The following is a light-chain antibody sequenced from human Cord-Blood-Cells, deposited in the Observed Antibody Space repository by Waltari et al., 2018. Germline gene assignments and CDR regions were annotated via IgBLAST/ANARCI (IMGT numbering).Light chain of an antibody. Sequence: DIVMTQSPDSLSVSLGERATINCKSSQSVLYSSNNKNYLACYQQKPGQPPKLLIYWASTRESGVPDLFSGSGSGTDFTLTISSLQAEDVAVYYCQQYYSTPTFGGGTKVEIK. V-gene: IGKV4-1*01. CDR3: QQYYSTPT. CDR2: WAS. J-gene: IGKJ4*01. CDR1: QSVLYSSNNKNY.